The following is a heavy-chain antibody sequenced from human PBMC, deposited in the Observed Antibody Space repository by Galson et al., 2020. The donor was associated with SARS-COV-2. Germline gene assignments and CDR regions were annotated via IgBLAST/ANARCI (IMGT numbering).Heavy chain of an antibody. J-gene: IGHJ5*02. Sequence: NSRGSLRLSRATSGFKFSHYYMSWTPQAPGKGPESVTSINGTGTCIHYADTVKARFTISSDNAQKSLYIQMDSLRVDDTAVYHCARHVASGVGATNLWSQGTLDTVSS. V-gene: IGHV3-11*04. D-gene: IGHD1-26*01. CDR2: INGTGTCI. CDR3: ARHVASGVGATNL. CDR1: GFKFSHYY.